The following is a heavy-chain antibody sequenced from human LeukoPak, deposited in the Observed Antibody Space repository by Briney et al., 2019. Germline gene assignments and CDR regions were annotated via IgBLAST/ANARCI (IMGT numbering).Heavy chain of an antibody. CDR3: AREAYGGYVDDFYYYYYMDV. CDR2: ISPRSTTI. V-gene: IGHV3-11*04. CDR1: GFTFNDHY. J-gene: IGHJ6*03. Sequence: GGSLKLSCAASGFTFNDHYMTWIRQAPGKGLEWVSYISPRSTTIYYADSVKGRFTISRDNAKNSLYLQMNGLGAEDTAVYYCAREAYGGYVDDFYYYYYMDVWGKGTTVSVSS. D-gene: IGHD4-17*01.